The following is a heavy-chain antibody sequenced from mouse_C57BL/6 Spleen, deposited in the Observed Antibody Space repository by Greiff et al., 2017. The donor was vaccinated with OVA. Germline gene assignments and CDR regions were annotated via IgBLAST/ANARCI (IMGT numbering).Heavy chain of an antibody. V-gene: IGHV1-55*01. CDR1: GYTFTSYW. D-gene: IGHD1-1*01. J-gene: IGHJ2*01. CDR3: ASREEYYGY. CDR2: IYPGSGST. Sequence: QVQLQQPGAELVKPGASVKMSCKASGYTFTSYWITWVKQRPGQGLEWIGDIYPGSGSTNYNEKFKSKATLTVDTASSTAYMQLSGLTSEDSAVYYCASREEYYGYWGQGTTLTVSS.